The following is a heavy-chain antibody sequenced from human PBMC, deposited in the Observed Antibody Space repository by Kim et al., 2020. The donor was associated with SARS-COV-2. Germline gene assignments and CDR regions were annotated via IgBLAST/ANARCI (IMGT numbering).Heavy chain of an antibody. CDR3: AKTMVRSDIVVVPAANY. CDR2: ISYDGSNK. CDR1: GFTFSSYG. Sequence: GGSLRLSCAASGFTFSSYGMHWVRQAPGKGLEWVAVISYDGSNKYYADSVKGRFTISRDNSKNTLYLQMNSLRAEDTAVYYCAKTMVRSDIVVVPAANYWGQGTLVTVSS. V-gene: IGHV3-30*18. D-gene: IGHD2-2*01. J-gene: IGHJ4*02.